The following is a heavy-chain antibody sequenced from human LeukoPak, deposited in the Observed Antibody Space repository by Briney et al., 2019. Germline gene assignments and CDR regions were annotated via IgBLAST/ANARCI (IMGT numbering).Heavy chain of an antibody. V-gene: IGHV4-39*07. D-gene: IGHD2-15*01. CDR3: ATYLGGYCSGGSCNWFDP. CDR1: GGSISSSSYY. CDR2: INHSGST. J-gene: IGHJ5*02. Sequence: SETLSLTCTVSGGSISSSSYYWSWIRQPPGKGLEWIGEINHSGSTNYNPSLKSRVTISVDTSKSQFSLKLSSVTAADTAVYYCATYLGGYCSGGSCNWFDPWGQGTLVTVSS.